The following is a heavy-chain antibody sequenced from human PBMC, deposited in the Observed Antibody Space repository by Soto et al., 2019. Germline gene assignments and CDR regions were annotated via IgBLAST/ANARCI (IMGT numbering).Heavy chain of an antibody. CDR1: GFTLSYYW. Sequence: LRLSCTASGFTLSYYWMHWVRQAPGKGLVWVSRINSDGSTTNYADSVKGRFTISRDNAKNTLYLEMNSLRAEDTAVYYCANFYSGSYSTYWGQGTLVTVSS. CDR3: ANFYSGSYSTY. V-gene: IGHV3-74*01. J-gene: IGHJ4*02. CDR2: INSDGSTT. D-gene: IGHD1-26*01.